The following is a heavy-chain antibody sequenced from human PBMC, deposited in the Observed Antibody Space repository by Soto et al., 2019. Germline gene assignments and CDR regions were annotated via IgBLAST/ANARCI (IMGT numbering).Heavy chain of an antibody. CDR3: ARGGSSWAAEYYQH. D-gene: IGHD6-13*01. Sequence: QVRLVQSGAEVKKPGASVKVSCKASGYIFTNYGISWVRQAPGQGPEWMGWISGYNGNTKYAQTVQGRVTMPTDTSTSTAYMELRSLRSDATAVYYCARGGSSWAAEYYQHWGQGTLVVVSS. J-gene: IGHJ1*01. V-gene: IGHV1-18*01. CDR2: ISGYNGNT. CDR1: GYIFTNYG.